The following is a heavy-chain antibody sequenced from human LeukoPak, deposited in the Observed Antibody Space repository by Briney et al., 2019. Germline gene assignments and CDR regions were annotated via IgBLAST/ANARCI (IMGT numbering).Heavy chain of an antibody. CDR2: ISYSGST. CDR1: GDSTGTYY. Sequence: PSETLSLTCTVSGDSTGTYYWSWIRQPPGKGLEWMGYISYSGSTLYNPSLKSRITISADTSQHQYQFSLNLVSVTAADTAVYYCARDRYSSSWYTPGSFDYWGQGTLVTVSS. CDR3: ARDRYSSSWYTPGSFDY. J-gene: IGHJ4*02. D-gene: IGHD6-13*01. V-gene: IGHV4-59*01.